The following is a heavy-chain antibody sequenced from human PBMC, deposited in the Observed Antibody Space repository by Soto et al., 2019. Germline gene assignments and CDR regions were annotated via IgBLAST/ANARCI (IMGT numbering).Heavy chain of an antibody. Sequence: QITLKESGPTLVRPPQTLTLTCTFSGFSLTSGVGVGWIRQPPGKALEWLALIYWDDDKRYSPSLKNRRTITTDTSKNQVGLTMTNVAPVDTATYLCASIGPEIVTVVGHGAFDYWGQGTLVTVSS. CDR1: GFSLTSGVG. D-gene: IGHD2-21*01. V-gene: IGHV2-5*02. J-gene: IGHJ4*02. CDR2: IYWDDDK. CDR3: ASIGPEIVTVVGHGAFDY.